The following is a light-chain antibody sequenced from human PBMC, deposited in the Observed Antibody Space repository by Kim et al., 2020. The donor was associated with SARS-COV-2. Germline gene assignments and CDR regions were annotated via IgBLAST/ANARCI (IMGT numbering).Light chain of an antibody. J-gene: IGKJ4*01. CDR1: QSVSSSY. Sequence: EIVLTQFPGTLSLSPGERATLSCRASQSVSSSYLAWYQQKPGQAPRLLMNGASSRATGIPDRFSGSGSETDFTLTISRLEPEDFAVYHCQQYSSSLTFGGGTKVDIK. CDR3: QQYSSSLT. CDR2: GAS. V-gene: IGKV3-20*01.